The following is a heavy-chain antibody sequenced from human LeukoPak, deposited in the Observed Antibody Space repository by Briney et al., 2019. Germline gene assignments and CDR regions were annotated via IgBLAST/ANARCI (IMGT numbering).Heavy chain of an antibody. CDR3: ARIDAFDI. J-gene: IGHJ3*02. Sequence: PGGSLRLSCAASGFTFSNNNMNWVRQAPGKGLEWVSYISSRGSYTYYADSVKGRFTISRDNAKNSLYLQMNSLRAEDTAVYYCARIDAFDIWGQGTMVTVSS. CDR1: GFTFSNNN. V-gene: IGHV3-21*06. CDR2: ISSRGSYT.